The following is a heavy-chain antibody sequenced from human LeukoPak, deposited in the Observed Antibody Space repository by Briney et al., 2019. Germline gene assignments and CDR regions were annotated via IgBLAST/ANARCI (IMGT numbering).Heavy chain of an antibody. CDR3: ASQSESGWYGFLDY. D-gene: IGHD6-13*01. CDR1: GFTFSNYW. Sequence: PGGSLRLSCAASGFTFSNYWMHWVRQAPGKGLVWVSRINSDGSSTSYADSVKGRFTISRDNAKNTLYLQMNSLRAEDTAVYYCASQSESGWYGFLDYWGQGTLVTVSS. J-gene: IGHJ4*02. CDR2: INSDGSST. V-gene: IGHV3-74*01.